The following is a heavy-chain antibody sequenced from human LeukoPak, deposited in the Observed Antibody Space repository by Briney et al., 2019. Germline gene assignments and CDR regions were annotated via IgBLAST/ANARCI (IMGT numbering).Heavy chain of an antibody. CDR3: ARVAVAGFYFDY. CDR2: IIVGSGTT. V-gene: IGHV1-58*01. Sequence: EASVKVSCKASGFTFSTSAVQWVRQARGQRLEWIGWIIVGSGTTNYAQSLQGRLTITRDMSTSTAYMELSSLRSEDTAVYYCARVAVAGFYFDYWGQGTLVTVSS. D-gene: IGHD6-19*01. J-gene: IGHJ4*02. CDR1: GFTFSTSA.